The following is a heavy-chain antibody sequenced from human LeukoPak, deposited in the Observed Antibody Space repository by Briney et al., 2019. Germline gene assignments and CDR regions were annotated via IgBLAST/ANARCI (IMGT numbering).Heavy chain of an antibody. CDR1: GFIFSNNA. V-gene: IGHV3-23*01. J-gene: IGHJ4*02. D-gene: IGHD6-13*01. CDR2: ITASGDRT. CDR3: ARSTAASASDY. Sequence: GGSLRLSCAAAGFIFSNNAMTWVRQAPGKGLEWVSSITASGDRTFNADSVKGRFTISRDNSKNALYLLMNSLRAEDTALYYCARSTAASASDYWGQGTLVTVSS.